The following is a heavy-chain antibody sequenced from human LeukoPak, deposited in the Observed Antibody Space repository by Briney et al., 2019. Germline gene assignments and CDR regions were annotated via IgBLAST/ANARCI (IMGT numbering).Heavy chain of an antibody. J-gene: IGHJ6*03. V-gene: IGHV4-61*02. Sequence: SQTLSLTCTVSGGSISSGSYYWSWIRQPAGKGLEWIGRIYTSGSTNYNPSLNSRVTISVDTSKNQFSLKLSSVTAADTAVYYCARSWSGYFSHMDVWGKGTTVTVSS. CDR1: GGSISSGSYY. CDR2: IYTSGST. D-gene: IGHD3-3*01. CDR3: ARSWSGYFSHMDV.